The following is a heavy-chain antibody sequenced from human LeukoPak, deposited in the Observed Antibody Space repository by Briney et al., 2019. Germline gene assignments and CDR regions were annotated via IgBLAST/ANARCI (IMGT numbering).Heavy chain of an antibody. Sequence: SETLSLTCTVSGGSISSSSYYWGWIRQPPGKGLEWIGSIYYSGSTYYNPSLKSRATISVDTSKNQFSLKLSSVTAADTAVYYCARHEDRVWSGYFDWFDPWGQGTLVTVSS. D-gene: IGHD3-3*01. CDR1: GGSISSSSYY. CDR3: ARHEDRVWSGYFDWFDP. CDR2: IYYSGST. V-gene: IGHV4-39*01. J-gene: IGHJ5*02.